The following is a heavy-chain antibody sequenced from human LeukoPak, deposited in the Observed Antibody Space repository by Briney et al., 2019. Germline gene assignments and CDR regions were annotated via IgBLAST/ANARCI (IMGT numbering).Heavy chain of an antibody. V-gene: IGHV3-23*01. CDR3: AKDKARRGGFDP. Sequence: GGSLRLSCAASGFTFSSYWMSWVRQAPGKGLEWVSAISGSGGSTYYADSVKGRFTISRDNSKNTLYLQMNSLRAEDTAVYYCAKDKARRGGFDPWGQGTLVTVSS. D-gene: IGHD3-10*01. J-gene: IGHJ5*02. CDR1: GFTFSSYW. CDR2: ISGSGGST.